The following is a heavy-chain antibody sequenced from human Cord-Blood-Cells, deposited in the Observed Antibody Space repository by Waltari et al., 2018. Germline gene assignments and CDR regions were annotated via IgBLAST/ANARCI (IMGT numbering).Heavy chain of an antibody. D-gene: IGHD3-3*01. CDR3: ARGSHDFWSGYYDAFDI. J-gene: IGHJ3*02. CDR2: ISAYNGNT. Sequence: QVQLVQSGAEVKKPGASVKVSCKASGYTFTSYGISWVRRAPGQGPEWMGWISAYNGNTNHAQKLQGRVTMTTDTSTSTAYMELRGLRSDDTAVYYCARGSHDFWSGYYDAFDIWGQGTMVTVSS. CDR1: GYTFTSYG. V-gene: IGHV1-18*04.